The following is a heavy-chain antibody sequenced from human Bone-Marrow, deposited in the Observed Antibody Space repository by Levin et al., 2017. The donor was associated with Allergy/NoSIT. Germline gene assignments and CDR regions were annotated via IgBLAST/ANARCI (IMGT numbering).Heavy chain of an antibody. V-gene: IGHV3-23*01. Sequence: AGGSLRLSCAASGFTFRDYAMTWVRQAPGKGLEWVSAITRSGGHTFYADSVKGRLTLSRVDSKNTLFLQMDSLRAEDTAVYYCARHTRGDLWYFDLWGRGTLVTVSS. CDR3: ARHTRGDLWYFDL. D-gene: IGHD2-21*01. CDR1: GFTFRDYA. CDR2: ITRSGGHT. J-gene: IGHJ2*01.